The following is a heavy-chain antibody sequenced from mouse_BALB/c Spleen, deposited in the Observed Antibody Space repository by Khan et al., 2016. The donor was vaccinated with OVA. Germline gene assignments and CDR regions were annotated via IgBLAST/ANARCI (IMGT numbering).Heavy chain of an antibody. J-gene: IGHJ3*01. V-gene: IGHV1-4*01. CDR3: VRDGAYHRNDGWFAY. D-gene: IGHD2-14*01. Sequence: VELKQSGAELARPGASVKMSCKASGYTFTSYTIHWIKLRPGQGLEWIGYINPSNGYTNYNQKFRDKVTLTADKSSTTAYMQLSSLTSDDSAVYNCVRDGAYHRNDGWFAYWGQGTLVTVSA. CDR2: INPSNGYT. CDR1: GYTFTSYT.